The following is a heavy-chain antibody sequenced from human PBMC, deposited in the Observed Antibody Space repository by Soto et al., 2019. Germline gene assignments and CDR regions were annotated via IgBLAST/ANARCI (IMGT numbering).Heavy chain of an antibody. J-gene: IGHJ4*02. Sequence: GASVKVSCKASGYTFTSYGISWVRQAPGQGLEWMGWISAYNGNTNYAQKLQGRVTMTTDTSTSTAYMELRSLRSDDTAVYYCARGVQDIVATIYFDYWGQGTLVTVSS. D-gene: IGHD5-12*01. CDR2: ISAYNGNT. CDR3: ARGVQDIVATIYFDY. CDR1: GYTFTSYG. V-gene: IGHV1-18*01.